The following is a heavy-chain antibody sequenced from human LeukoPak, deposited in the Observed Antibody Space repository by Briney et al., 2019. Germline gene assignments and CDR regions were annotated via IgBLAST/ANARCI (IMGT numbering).Heavy chain of an antibody. CDR3: ARGKFFYDSSGYYGY. J-gene: IGHJ4*02. D-gene: IGHD3-22*01. V-gene: IGHV4-34*01. Sequence: SETLSLTCTVSGGSISSYYWSWIRQPPGKGLEWIGEINHSGSTNYNPSLKSRVTISVDTSKNQFSLKLSSVTAADTAAYYCARGKFFYDSSGYYGYWGQGTLVTVSS. CDR2: INHSGST. CDR1: GGSISSYY.